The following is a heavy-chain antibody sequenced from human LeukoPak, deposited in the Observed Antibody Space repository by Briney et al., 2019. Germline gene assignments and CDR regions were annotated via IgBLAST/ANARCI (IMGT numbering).Heavy chain of an antibody. J-gene: IGHJ4*02. CDR2: ISSNGGST. CDR3: VKDQGPYYYGSGSPPRFDY. CDR1: GFTFSSYA. Sequence: PGGSLRLSCAASGFTFSSYAMHWVRQAPGKGLEYVSAISSNGGSTYYADSVKGRFTISRDNSKHTLYLQMSSLRAEDTAVYYCVKDQGPYYYGSGSPPRFDYWGQGTLVTVSS. V-gene: IGHV3-64D*06. D-gene: IGHD3-10*01.